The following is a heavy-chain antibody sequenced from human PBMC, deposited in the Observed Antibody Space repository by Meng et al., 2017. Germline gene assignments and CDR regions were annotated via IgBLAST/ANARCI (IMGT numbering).Heavy chain of an antibody. V-gene: IGHV3-43D*03. D-gene: IGHD4-17*01. Sequence: GESLKISFAASGFTFDDYAMHWVRQAPGKGLEWVSLISWDGGSTYYADSVKGRFTISRDNSKNSLYLQMNSLRAEDTALYYCAKDGYGDYYGMDVWGQGTTVTVSS. CDR1: GFTFDDYA. CDR2: ISWDGGST. CDR3: AKDGYGDYYGMDV. J-gene: IGHJ6*02.